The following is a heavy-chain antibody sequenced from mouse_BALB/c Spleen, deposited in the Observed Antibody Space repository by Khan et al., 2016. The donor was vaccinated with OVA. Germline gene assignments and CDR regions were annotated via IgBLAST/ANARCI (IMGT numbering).Heavy chain of an antibody. CDR1: GYSITSGYA. J-gene: IGHJ2*01. Sequence: EVQLQESGPGLVKPSQSLSLTCTVTGYSITSGYAWNWIRQFPGNKLEWMGYISYSDVTNYNPSLKSRISITRDTSKNQFFLQLNSVTTEDTATYYCARGNYYGYYFDYWGQGTTLRVSS. D-gene: IGHD1-1*01. V-gene: IGHV3-2*02. CDR2: ISYSDVT. CDR3: ARGNYYGYYFDY.